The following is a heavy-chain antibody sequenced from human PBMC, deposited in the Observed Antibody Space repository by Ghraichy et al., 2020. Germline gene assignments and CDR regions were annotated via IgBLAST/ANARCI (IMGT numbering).Heavy chain of an antibody. V-gene: IGHV3-48*02. Sequence: GGSLRLSCAASGFTFSSYSMNWVRQAPGKGLEWVSYISSSSSTIYYADSVKGRFTISRDNAKNSLYLQMNSLRDEDTAVYYCARPNLRPTTVNIQAEFDYWGQGTLVTVSS. CDR3: ARPNLRPTTVNIQAEFDY. D-gene: IGHD4-17*01. J-gene: IGHJ4*02. CDR2: ISSSSSTI. CDR1: GFTFSSYS.